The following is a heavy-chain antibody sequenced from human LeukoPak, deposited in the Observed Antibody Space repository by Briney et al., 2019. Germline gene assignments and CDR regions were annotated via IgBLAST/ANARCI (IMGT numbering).Heavy chain of an antibody. CDR3: ARDTGAAV. J-gene: IGHJ4*02. V-gene: IGHV3-7*01. Sequence: GGCLRLSCAASGFTLSNSWMSWVRQAPGKGLEWVATIKHDGSEKYYVDSVEGRFAISRDNVKNSLFLQMNSLRAEDTAMYYCARDTGAAVWGQGTLVTVSS. D-gene: IGHD2-8*02. CDR1: GFTLSNSW. CDR2: IKHDGSEK.